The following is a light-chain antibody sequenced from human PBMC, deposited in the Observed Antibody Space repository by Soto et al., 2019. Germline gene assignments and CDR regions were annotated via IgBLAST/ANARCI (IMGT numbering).Light chain of an antibody. J-gene: IGKJ1*01. Sequence: DIQMTQSPSTLSASVGDRVTITCRASQSISSWLAWFQQKPGKAPKLLIYKASSLESGVPSRFSGSGSGTEFTLTIISLQPDDFATYYCQQHSTYSRTFGQGTKVEIK. CDR1: QSISSW. CDR2: KAS. CDR3: QQHSTYSRT. V-gene: IGKV1-5*03.